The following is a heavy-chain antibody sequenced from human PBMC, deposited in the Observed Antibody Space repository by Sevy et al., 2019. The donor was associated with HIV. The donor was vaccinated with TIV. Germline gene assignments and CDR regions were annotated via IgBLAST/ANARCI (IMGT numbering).Heavy chain of an antibody. V-gene: IGHV3-23*01. J-gene: IGHJ3*02. Sequence: GSLRLSCAASGFTFSSYAMSWVRQAPGKGLEWVSGLSGNGGSTNYADSVKGRFALSRDNSKNTLYLQMNNLRAEDTAICFCAKDRIWELGDAFDIWGQGTMVTVSS. CDR2: LSGNGGST. D-gene: IGHD1-7*01. CDR3: AKDRIWELGDAFDI. CDR1: GFTFSSYA.